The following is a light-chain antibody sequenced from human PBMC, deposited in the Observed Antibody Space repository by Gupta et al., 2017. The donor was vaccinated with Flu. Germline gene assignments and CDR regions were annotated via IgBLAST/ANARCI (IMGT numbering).Light chain of an antibody. V-gene: IGKV1-5*03. Sequence: QSPYTLSASVGDRVTSSCRASQSISSWVAWDQQTPGRAPKLLIYRTSTLQTGVPSRFSGSGSGTEFTLTISSLQPDDFATYYCQQYNSFTFGPGTTVDLK. CDR1: QSISSW. CDR2: RTS. J-gene: IGKJ3*01. CDR3: QQYNSFT.